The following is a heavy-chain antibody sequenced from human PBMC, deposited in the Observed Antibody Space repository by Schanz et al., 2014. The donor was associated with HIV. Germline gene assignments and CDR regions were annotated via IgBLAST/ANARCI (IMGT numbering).Heavy chain of an antibody. J-gene: IGHJ5*02. CDR1: GYTFPTYG. V-gene: IGHV1-18*01. CDR2: ISPYNGDR. D-gene: IGHD3-9*01. Sequence: QVQLVLSGAEVKRPGASVKVSCKTSGYTFPTYGITWVRQAPGQGLDWMGWISPYNGDRKYDRKIQGRVTLTTDTSTNTAYMELRSLRSDDTAVYYCARGQDWPGPQLDHWGHGTLVIVSS. CDR3: ARGQDWPGPQLDH.